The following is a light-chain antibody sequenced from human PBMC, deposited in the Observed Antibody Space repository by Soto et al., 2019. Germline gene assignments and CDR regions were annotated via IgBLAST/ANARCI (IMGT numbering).Light chain of an antibody. Sequence: DIQMTQSPSSLSASVGDRVTITCRASQGISTYLAWYQQKPGKVPKLLIYAASTLQSGVPSRLSGSRSGTDFTLTISGLQPEDVAAYYCEKYNRSPLTCGPETKVY. CDR1: QGISTY. CDR2: AAS. CDR3: EKYNRSPLT. J-gene: IGKJ3*01. V-gene: IGKV1-27*01.